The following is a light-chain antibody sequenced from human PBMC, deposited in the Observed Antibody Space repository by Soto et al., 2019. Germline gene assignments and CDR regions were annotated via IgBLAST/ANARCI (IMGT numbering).Light chain of an antibody. V-gene: IGKV3-11*01. CDR1: QSVPRN. CDR2: DAS. CDR3: QQSSNWPPEIT. J-gene: IGKJ5*01. Sequence: EIVLTQSPASLSLSPGDRATLSCRASQSVPRNLAWYQQRPGQAPRLLIYDASSRATGIPDRFSGSGSGTDFILTISSLEPEDFEVYYCQQSSNWPPEITFGQGTRLEIK.